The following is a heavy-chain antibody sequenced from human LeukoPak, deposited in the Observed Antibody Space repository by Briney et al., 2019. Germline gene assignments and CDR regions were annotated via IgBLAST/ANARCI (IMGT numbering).Heavy chain of an antibody. D-gene: IGHD3-10*01. V-gene: IGHV3-30-3*01. Sequence: GGSLRLSCAASGFTFSSYAMHWARQAPGKGLEWVAVISYDGSNKYYADSVKGRFTISRDNSKNTLYLQMNSLRVEDTAVYYYARGPPYGSRSDYFDYWGQGTLVTVSS. CDR1: GFTFSSYA. CDR2: ISYDGSNK. J-gene: IGHJ4*02. CDR3: ARGPPYGSRSDYFDY.